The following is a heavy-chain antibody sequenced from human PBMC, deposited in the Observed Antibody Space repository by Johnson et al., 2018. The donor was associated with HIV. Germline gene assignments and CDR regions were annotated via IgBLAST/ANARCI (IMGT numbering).Heavy chain of an antibody. D-gene: IGHD2-15*01. CDR3: ARDGRDIVVVVAAVEDAFDI. J-gene: IGHJ3*02. Sequence: VQLVESGGGVVQPGRSLRLSCAASGFTVSSNYMSWVRQAPGKGLYWVSVIYSGGSTSYADSVKGRLTISRDNAKNSLYLQMTSLRAEDTAVYYCARDGRDIVVVVAAVEDAFDIWGQGTMVTVSS. V-gene: IGHV3-66*01. CDR2: IYSGGST. CDR1: GFTVSSNY.